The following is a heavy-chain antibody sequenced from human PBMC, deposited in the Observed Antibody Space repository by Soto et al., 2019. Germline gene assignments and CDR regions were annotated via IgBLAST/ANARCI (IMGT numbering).Heavy chain of an antibody. CDR3: ARQFLNYDYIWGSYLAVAFDI. D-gene: IGHD3-16*02. Sequence: QVQLQESGPGLVKPSETLSLTCTVSGGSISSYYWSWIRQPPGKGLEWIGYIYYSGSTNYNPSLKIRVTISVDTSKNQFSLKLSSVTAADTAVYYCARQFLNYDYIWGSYLAVAFDIWGQGTMVTVSS. CDR1: GGSISSYY. J-gene: IGHJ3*02. CDR2: IYYSGST. V-gene: IGHV4-59*08.